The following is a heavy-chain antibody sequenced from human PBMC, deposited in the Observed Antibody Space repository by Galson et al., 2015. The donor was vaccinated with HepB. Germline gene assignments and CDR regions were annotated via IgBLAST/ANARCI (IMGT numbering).Heavy chain of an antibody. Sequence: SLRLSCAASGFTFSTYRLHWFRQAPGKGLEWVAVISHDGTDKYYAKSLEGRFTISRDNSKNTLYLQMSSLRPEDTAVYYCVKDPRRRYYYDSSGYRGYFQHWGQGTLVTVSS. J-gene: IGHJ1*01. D-gene: IGHD3-22*01. CDR3: VKDPRRRYYYDSSGYRGYFQH. CDR1: GFTFSTYR. V-gene: IGHV3-30*14. CDR2: ISHDGTDK.